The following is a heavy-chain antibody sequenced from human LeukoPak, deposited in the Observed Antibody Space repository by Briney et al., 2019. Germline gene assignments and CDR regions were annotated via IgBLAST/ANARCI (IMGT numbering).Heavy chain of an antibody. J-gene: IGHJ4*02. Sequence: PGGSLRLSCLTSGFTLSTNAMSWVRQAPGKGLEWISGISGSGASTYYADSVKGRFTISRDDSRNTLYLQMNSLRGDDTAVYYCAKDVGKWESLHFFDYWGQGTPVTVSS. CDR3: AKDVGKWESLHFFDY. CDR2: ISGSGAST. CDR1: GFTLSTNA. D-gene: IGHD1-26*01. V-gene: IGHV3-23*01.